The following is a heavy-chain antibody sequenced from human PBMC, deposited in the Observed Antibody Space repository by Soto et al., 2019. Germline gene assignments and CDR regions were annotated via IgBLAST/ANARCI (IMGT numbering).Heavy chain of an antibody. Sequence: GASVKVSCSASGFIFSSYTMNWVRQARGKGLEWVSSISSDSVYIPYADSVQGRFTISRDNARNSLYLQMNSLRAEDTAVYYCATRFYDASSRGAFDFWGQGTMVTVSS. D-gene: IGHD2-2*01. CDR3: ATRFYDASSRGAFDF. CDR2: ISSDSVYI. V-gene: IGHV3-21*01. CDR1: GFIFSSYT. J-gene: IGHJ3*01.